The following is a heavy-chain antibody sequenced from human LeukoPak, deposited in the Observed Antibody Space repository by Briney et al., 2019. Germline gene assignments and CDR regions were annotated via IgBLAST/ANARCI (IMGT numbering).Heavy chain of an antibody. V-gene: IGHV3-74*01. CDR3: AKEIDGFDV. J-gene: IGHJ3*01. Sequence: GGSLRLSCAASGFTFKNYWLHWFRQARGMGWVWVSSIRFDGGDTAYADSAKGRFTISRDNAKNTMFLQMNNLRAEDTAVYYCAKEIDGFDVWRQGTLVTVSS. CDR2: IRFDGGDT. CDR1: GFTFKNYW.